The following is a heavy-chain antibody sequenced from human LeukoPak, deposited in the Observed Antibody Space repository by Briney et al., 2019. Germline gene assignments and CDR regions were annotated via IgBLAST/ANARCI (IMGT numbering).Heavy chain of an antibody. CDR3: ARSQWELEGVLDS. CDR1: VYTFTVYY. CDR2: INPNSGGT. D-gene: IGHD1-26*01. J-gene: IGHJ5*01. V-gene: IGHV1-2*02. Sequence: GASVTVSCMASVYTFTVYYMHWVRQAPGQGGERRGWINPNSGGTNYAQKFQGRVTMTRDTSISTAYMELSRLRSDDTAVYYCARSQWELEGVLDSWGQGTLVTVSS.